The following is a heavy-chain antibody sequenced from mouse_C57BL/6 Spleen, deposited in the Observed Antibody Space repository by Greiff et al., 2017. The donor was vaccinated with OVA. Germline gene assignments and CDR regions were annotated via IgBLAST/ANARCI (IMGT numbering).Heavy chain of an antibody. CDR3: AGFVGAMDY. CDR1: GYTFTDYN. J-gene: IGHJ4*01. CDR2: INPNNGGT. V-gene: IGHV1-22*01. Sequence: VQLQQSGPELVKPGASVKMSCKASGYTFTDYNMHWVKQSHGQSLEWIGYINPNNGGTSYNQKFKGKATLTVNKSSSTAYMELRSLTSEDSAVYYCAGFVGAMDYWGQGTSVTVSS.